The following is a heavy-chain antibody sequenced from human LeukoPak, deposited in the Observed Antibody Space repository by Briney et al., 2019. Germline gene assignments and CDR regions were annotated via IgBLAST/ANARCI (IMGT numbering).Heavy chain of an antibody. CDR3: AREAADFSLLNWFDP. CDR2: IYYSGST. D-gene: IGHD2-21*01. Sequence: SETLSLTCTVSGGSISSYYWSWIRQPPGKGLEWIGYIYYSGSTNYNPSLKSRVTISVDTSKNQFSLQLNSVTPEDTAVYYCAREAADFSLLNWFDPWGQGTLVTVSS. J-gene: IGHJ5*02. CDR1: GGSISSYY. V-gene: IGHV4-59*12.